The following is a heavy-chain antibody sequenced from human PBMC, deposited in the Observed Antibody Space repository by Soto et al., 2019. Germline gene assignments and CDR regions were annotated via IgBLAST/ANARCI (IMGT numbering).Heavy chain of an antibody. CDR3: ARVGGPYSSSWYDLDY. Sequence: SETLSLTCAVYGGSFSGYYWRWIRQPPGKGLEWIGEINHSGSTNYNPSLKSRVTISVDTSKNQFSLKLSSVTAADTAVYYCARVGGPYSSSWYDLDYWGQGTLVTVSS. CDR1: GGSFSGYY. J-gene: IGHJ4*02. V-gene: IGHV4-34*01. CDR2: INHSGST. D-gene: IGHD6-13*01.